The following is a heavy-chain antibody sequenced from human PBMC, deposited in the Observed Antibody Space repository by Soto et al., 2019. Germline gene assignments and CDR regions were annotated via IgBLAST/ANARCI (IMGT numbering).Heavy chain of an antibody. CDR2: IFFTGSA. V-gene: IGHV4-61*01. CDR3: ARDGHGMDV. Sequence: PSETLSLTCTVSGGSVSTGSYDWSWTRQPPGKGLEGIGKIFFTGSAHYTPSLTNRVTMSVDTSKDQFSLTLTSVTAADTAVYYCARDGHGMDVWGQGTTVTVSS. CDR1: GGSVSTGSYD. J-gene: IGHJ6*02.